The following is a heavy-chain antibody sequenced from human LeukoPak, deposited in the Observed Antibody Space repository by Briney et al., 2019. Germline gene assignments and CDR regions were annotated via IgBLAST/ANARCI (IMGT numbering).Heavy chain of an antibody. CDR2: INPYSGDT. CDR3: ARASVENTLRIDDY. V-gene: IGHV1-2*02. CDR1: GYTFTYYY. D-gene: IGHD2-15*01. J-gene: IGHJ4*02. Sequence: GASVKVSCKASGYTFTYYYMHWVRQAPGQGLEWTGWINPYSGDTNYAQKFQGRVTMTRDTSITTAYMDLSRLKSDDTAVYYCARASVENTLRIDDYWGQGTLVTVSS.